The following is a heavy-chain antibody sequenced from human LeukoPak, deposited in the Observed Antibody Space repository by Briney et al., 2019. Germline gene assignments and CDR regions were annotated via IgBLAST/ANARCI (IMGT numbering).Heavy chain of an antibody. D-gene: IGHD6-6*01. J-gene: IGHJ4*02. CDR1: GFTFSSYS. CDR2: ISSSSSYI. CDR3: ARAVFGDSSSSGDY. V-gene: IGHV3-21*01. Sequence: GGSLRLSCAASGFTFSSYSMNWVRQAPGKGLEWVSSISSSSSYIYYADSVKGRFTISRDNAKNSLYLQMNSLRAEDTAVYYCARAVFGDSSSSGDYWGQGTLVTVSP.